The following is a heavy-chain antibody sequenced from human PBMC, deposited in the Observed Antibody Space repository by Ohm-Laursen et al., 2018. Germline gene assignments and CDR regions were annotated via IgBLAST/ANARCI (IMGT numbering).Heavy chain of an antibody. J-gene: IGHJ4*02. D-gene: IGHD4-17*01. CDR2: IYYSGST. Sequence: PGTLSLTCAVSGDSISGRYWSWVRQPPGKGLEWIGYIYYSGSTNYNPSLKSRVTISVDTSNNHFSLKLSSVTAADTAVYYYASAGDYVVSWGQGTLVTVSS. CDR3: ASAGDYVVS. CDR1: GDSISGRY. V-gene: IGHV4-59*11.